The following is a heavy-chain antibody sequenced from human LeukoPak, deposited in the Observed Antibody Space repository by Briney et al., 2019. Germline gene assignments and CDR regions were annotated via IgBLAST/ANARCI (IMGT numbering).Heavy chain of an antibody. V-gene: IGHV3-7*03. CDR1: GFTFSSYA. CDR3: ARVGGRPGSSWYFLELRYGPYYYGMDV. J-gene: IGHJ6*02. CDR2: IKQDGSEK. D-gene: IGHD6-13*01. Sequence: QSGGSLRLSCAASGFTFSSYAMHWVRQAPGKGLEWVANIKQDGSEKYYVDSVKGRFTISRDNAKNSLYLQMNSLRAEDTAVYYCARVGGRPGSSWYFLELRYGPYYYGMDVWGQGTTVTVSS.